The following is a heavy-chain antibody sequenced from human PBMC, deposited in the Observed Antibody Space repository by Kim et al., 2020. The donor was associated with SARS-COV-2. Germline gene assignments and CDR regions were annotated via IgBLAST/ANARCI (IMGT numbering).Heavy chain of an antibody. Sequence: SETLSITCTVSGGSISSGSYYWSWIRQPAGKGLEWIGRIYTSGSTNYSPSLNSRVTISLDTSENQFSLKLSSVTAADTAVYYCARGTGCSGGNCYWYFDLWGRGTLITVSA. J-gene: IGHJ2*01. CDR3: ARGTGCSGGNCYWYFDL. V-gene: IGHV4-61*02. CDR1: GGSISSGSYY. CDR2: IYTSGST. D-gene: IGHD2-15*01.